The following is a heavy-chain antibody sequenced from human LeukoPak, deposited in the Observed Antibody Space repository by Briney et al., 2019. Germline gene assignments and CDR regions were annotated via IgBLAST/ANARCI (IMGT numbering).Heavy chain of an antibody. J-gene: IGHJ3*02. D-gene: IGHD2-21*02. CDR3: ARGAVVVTAGGAFDI. CDR2: IIPIFGTA. CDR1: GGTFSSYA. V-gene: IGHV1-69*06. Sequence: GASVKVSCKASGGTFSSYATSWVRHAPGQGLEWMGRIIPIFGTANYAQKFQGRVTITADKSTSTAYMELSSLRSEDTAVYYCARGAVVVTAGGAFDIWGQGTKVTVSS.